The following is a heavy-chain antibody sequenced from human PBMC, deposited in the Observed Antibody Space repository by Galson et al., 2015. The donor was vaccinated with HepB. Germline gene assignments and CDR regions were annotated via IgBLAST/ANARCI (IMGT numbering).Heavy chain of an antibody. CDR3: ARGKHYYDSSGYSGCFDY. J-gene: IGHJ4*02. CDR1: GYSISSGYY. Sequence: SETLSLTCTVSGYSISSGYYWGWIRQPPERGLEWIGNFYHSGSTYYNPSPKSRVSISVDTSKNQFSLKLSSVTAADTAVYYCARGKHYYDSSGYSGCFDYWGQGTLVTVSS. CDR2: FYHSGST. D-gene: IGHD3-22*01. V-gene: IGHV4-38-2*02.